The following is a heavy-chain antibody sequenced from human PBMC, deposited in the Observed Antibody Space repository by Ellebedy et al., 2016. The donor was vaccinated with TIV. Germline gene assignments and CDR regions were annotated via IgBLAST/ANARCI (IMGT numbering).Heavy chain of an antibody. V-gene: IGHV3-49*03. D-gene: IGHD5-18*01. Sequence: PGGSLRLSCSASGFSFADYAMSWFRQAPGKGLEWVGFIRSKTYGGTAEYAASVKGRFTISRDDSKNTLHLQMDTLRVEDTAVYNCATRLGEGIQLWGGFDYWGQGTLVTVSS. J-gene: IGHJ4*02. CDR1: GFSFADYA. CDR3: ATRLGEGIQLWGGFDY. CDR2: IRSKTYGGTA.